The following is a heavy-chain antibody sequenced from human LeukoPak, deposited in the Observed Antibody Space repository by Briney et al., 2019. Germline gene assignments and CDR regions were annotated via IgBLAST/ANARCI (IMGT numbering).Heavy chain of an antibody. V-gene: IGHV1-18*01. CDR3: AREVRGYSYGFDYYGMDV. D-gene: IGHD5-18*01. CDR1: GYTFTSYG. Sequence: GASVKVSCKASGYTFTSYGISWVRQAPGQGLEGMGWISAYNGNTNYAQKLQGRVTMTTDTSTSTAYMELRSLRSDDTAVYYCAREVRGYSYGFDYYGMDVWGQGTTVTVSS. J-gene: IGHJ6*02. CDR2: ISAYNGNT.